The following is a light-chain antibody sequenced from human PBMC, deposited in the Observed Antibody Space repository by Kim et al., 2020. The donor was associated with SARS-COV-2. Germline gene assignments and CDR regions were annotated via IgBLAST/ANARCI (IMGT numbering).Light chain of an antibody. CDR1: QSFNPLP. J-gene: IGKJ1*01. V-gene: IGKV3-20*01. Sequence: APGESATLSCRASQSFNPLPLAWYQQKPGQAPRLIIYAISNRATAIPDRFSGSGAGTDFTLTISRLEPEDFAVYYCQQYADSPPTFGQGTKVDIK. CDR2: AIS. CDR3: QQYADSPPT.